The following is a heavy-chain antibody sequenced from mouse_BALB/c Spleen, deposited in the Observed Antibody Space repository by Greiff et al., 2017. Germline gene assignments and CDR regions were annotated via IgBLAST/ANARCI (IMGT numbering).Heavy chain of an antibody. Sequence: QVQLQQPGAELVKPGASVKLSCTASGYTFTSYWLHWVKQRPGQGLEWIGEINPSNGRTNYNETFKSKATLTVDKSSSTAYMQLSSLTSEDSAVYYCARTLLYYYGSSQYYFDDGGQGTTRTVSS. CDR3: ARTLLYYYGSSQYYFDD. CDR2: INPSNGRT. D-gene: IGHD1-1*01. J-gene: IGHJ2*01. V-gene: IGHV1S81*02. CDR1: GYTFTSYW.